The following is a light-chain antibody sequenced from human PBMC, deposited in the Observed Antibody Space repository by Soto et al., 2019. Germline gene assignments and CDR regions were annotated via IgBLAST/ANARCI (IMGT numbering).Light chain of an antibody. J-gene: IGLJ1*01. CDR1: SSDVGAYNY. V-gene: IGLV2-8*01. CDR2: EVT. CDR3: SSSGGNNIHYV. Sequence: QSALTQPPSASGSPGQSVTISCTGTSSDVGAYNYVSWYQQHPGKAPKLMIYEVTKRPSGVPDRFSGSKSGNTASLTVSGLQAEDEADYYCSSSGGNNIHYVFGTGTKVTVL.